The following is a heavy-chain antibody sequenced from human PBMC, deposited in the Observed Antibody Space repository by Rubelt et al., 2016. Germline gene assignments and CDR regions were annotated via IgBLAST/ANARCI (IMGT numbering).Heavy chain of an antibody. D-gene: IGHD3-10*01. J-gene: IGHJ1*01. CDR2: IYYSGST. CDR1: GGSINNYY. Sequence: QVQLQESGPGLVKPSETLSLTCTVSGGSINNYYWSWIRQPPGKGLEWIGYIYYSGSTSYNPSLKSRVTISVDTSKNQVSLKLSSVTAADTAVDYCAMSLSYHPRTVRWGQVTLVTVSS. V-gene: IGHV4-59*01. CDR3: AMSLSYHPRTVR.